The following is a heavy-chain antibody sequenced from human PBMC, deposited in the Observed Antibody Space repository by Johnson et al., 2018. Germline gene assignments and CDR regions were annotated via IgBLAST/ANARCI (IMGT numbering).Heavy chain of an antibody. J-gene: IGHJ6*03. Sequence: EVQLVESGGALVQPGGSLRLSCAASGFSVSSNYINWVRPAPGKGLEWVSVVYSGGTTYYAESVKGRFTISRDMSKKTVYLEMHSVRAEDTAVYYGARVYDPPCSLYMDVCGKGTTVTGSS. V-gene: IGHV3-66*01. CDR2: VYSGGTT. CDR3: ARVYDPPCSLYMDV. D-gene: IGHD3-3*01. CDR1: GFSVSSNY.